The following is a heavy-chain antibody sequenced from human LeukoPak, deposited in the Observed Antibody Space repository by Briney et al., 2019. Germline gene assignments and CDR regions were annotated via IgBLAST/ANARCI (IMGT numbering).Heavy chain of an antibody. J-gene: IGHJ4*02. CDR2: IYHSGST. Sequence: KSSETLSLTCSVSGYSISFGYYWGWIRQPPGKGLGWIGSIYHSGSTYYNPSLKSRVTISVDTSNNQFSLKLNSMTAADTAVYYCARGHGDYLYYFDYWGQGTLVTVSS. CDR1: GYSISFGYY. V-gene: IGHV4-38-2*02. D-gene: IGHD4-17*01. CDR3: ARGHGDYLYYFDY.